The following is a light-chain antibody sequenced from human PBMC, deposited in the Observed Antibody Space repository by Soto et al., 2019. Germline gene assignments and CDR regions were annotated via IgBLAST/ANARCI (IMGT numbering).Light chain of an antibody. V-gene: IGLV2-8*01. J-gene: IGLJ3*02. CDR1: STDVGAYNY. CDR3: GSHAGDSNLV. Sequence: QSALTQPPSASGSPGQSVTISCTGTSTDVGAYNYVSWYQQHPGKAPKLIIYEVTKRPSGVPDRFSGSKSGNTASLTVSGLQAEDEAGYYCGSHAGDSNLVFGGGTK. CDR2: EVT.